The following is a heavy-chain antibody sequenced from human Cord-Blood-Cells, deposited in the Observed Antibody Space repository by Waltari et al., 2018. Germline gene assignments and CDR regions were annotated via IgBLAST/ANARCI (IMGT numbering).Heavy chain of an antibody. CDR3: ARDKLYSSSWYYYYYGMDV. Sequence: QVQLVESGGGVVQPGRSLRLSCAASGFTFSSYGMHWVRQAPGQGLEWVAVIWYDGSNKYYADSVKGRFTISRDNSKNTLYLQMNSLRAEDTAVYYCARDKLYSSSWYYYYYGMDVWGQGTTVTVSS. CDR2: IWYDGSNK. D-gene: IGHD6-13*01. J-gene: IGHJ6*02. CDR1: GFTFSSYG. V-gene: IGHV3-33*01.